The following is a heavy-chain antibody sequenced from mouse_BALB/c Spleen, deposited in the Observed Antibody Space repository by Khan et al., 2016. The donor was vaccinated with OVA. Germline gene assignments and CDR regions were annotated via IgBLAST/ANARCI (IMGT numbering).Heavy chain of an antibody. V-gene: IGHV3-2*02. Sequence: EVKLLESGPGLVNPSQSLSLTCTVTGYSITSDYAWNWIRQFPGNKLEWMGYISYSGRTSYNPSLKSRISITRETSKNQVFLQLNSVTTEDTASYFCARSVTITTVVATDFDYWGQGTTLTVSS. D-gene: IGHD1-1*01. CDR2: ISYSGRT. CDR3: ARSVTITTVVATDFDY. CDR1: GYSITSDYA. J-gene: IGHJ2*01.